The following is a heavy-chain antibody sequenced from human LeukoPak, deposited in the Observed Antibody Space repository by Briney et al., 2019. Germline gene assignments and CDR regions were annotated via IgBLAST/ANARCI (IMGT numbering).Heavy chain of an antibody. CDR1: GFTVVTNY. CDR2: IYSGGSK. CDR3: TSGLWYYDSSDYYLVDY. J-gene: IGHJ4*02. Sequence: GGSLRLSCAASGFTVVTNYINWVRQPPGKGLEWGSVIYSGGSKYYADSVKGRFTTSRDNSKNTVYLQMNSLRAEDTAVYYCTSGLWYYDSSDYYLVDYWGQGTLVTVSS. V-gene: IGHV3-53*01. D-gene: IGHD3-22*01.